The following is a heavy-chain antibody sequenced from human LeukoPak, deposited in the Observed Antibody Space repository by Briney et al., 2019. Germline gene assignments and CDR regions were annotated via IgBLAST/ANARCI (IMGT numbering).Heavy chain of an antibody. CDR3: ARDLRIFGVGNWFGP. J-gene: IGHJ5*02. V-gene: IGHV3-30-3*01. CDR1: GFTFSSYA. D-gene: IGHD3-3*01. CDR2: ISYDGSNK. Sequence: GRSLRLSCAASGFTFSSYAMHWVRQAPGKGLEWVAVISYDGSNKYYADSVKGRFTISRDNSKNTLYLQMNSLRAEDTAVYYCARDLRIFGVGNWFGPWGQGTLVTVSS.